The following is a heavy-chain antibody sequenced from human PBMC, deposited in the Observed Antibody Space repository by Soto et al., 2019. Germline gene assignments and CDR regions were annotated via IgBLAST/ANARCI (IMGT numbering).Heavy chain of an antibody. CDR2: ISGSGGST. CDR1: GFTFSTYV. V-gene: IGHV3-23*01. CDR3: AKGGLEMATRIDY. D-gene: IGHD5-12*01. Sequence: SLRLSCAASGFTFSTYVMHWVRQAPGKGLEWVSVISGSGGSTHYADSVKGRFAISRDNSKNTLHLQMNSLRAEDTAVYYCAKGGLEMATRIDYWGQGTLVTVSS. J-gene: IGHJ4*02.